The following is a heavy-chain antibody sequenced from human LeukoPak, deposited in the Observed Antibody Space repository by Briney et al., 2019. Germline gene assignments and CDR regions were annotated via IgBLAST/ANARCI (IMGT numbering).Heavy chain of an antibody. CDR1: GYTFTSYG. CDR2: ISAYNGNT. D-gene: IGHD6-13*01. J-gene: IGHJ4*02. CDR3: ARDVKEYSSSWYGHHYFDY. V-gene: IGHV1-18*01. Sequence: GASVKVSCKASGYTFTSYGINWVRQAPGQGLEWMGWISAYNGNTNYAQKLQGRVTMTTDTSTSTAYMELRSLRSDDTAVYYCARDVKEYSSSWYGHHYFDYWGQGTLVTVSS.